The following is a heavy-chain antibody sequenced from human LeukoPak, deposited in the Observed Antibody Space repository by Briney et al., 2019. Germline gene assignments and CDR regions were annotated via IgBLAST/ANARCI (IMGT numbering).Heavy chain of an antibody. CDR2: ISTDGSST. CDR1: GFTFSSDW. CDR3: VRGGPSTWS. Sequence: GGSLRLSCAASGFTFSSDWMHWVRQAPGKGLVWVSRISTDGSSTYSADSVRGRFTISRDDAKNTLYLQMNNLRAEDTAVYYCVRGGPSTWSWGQGTLVTVSS. D-gene: IGHD2-15*01. V-gene: IGHV3-74*01. J-gene: IGHJ5*02.